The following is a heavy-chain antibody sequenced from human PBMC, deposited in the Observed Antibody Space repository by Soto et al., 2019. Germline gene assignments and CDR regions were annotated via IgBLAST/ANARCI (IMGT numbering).Heavy chain of an antibody. V-gene: IGHV4-30-4*01. CDR1: GGSISSGDYY. D-gene: IGHD4-17*01. Sequence: QVQLQESGPGLVKPSQTLSLTCTVSGGSISSGDYYWSWIRQPPGKGLEWIGYIYYSGSTYYNPSLKSXXTXSXXPSKNQFSLKLSSVTAADTAVYYCASDPHGDPFDYWGQGTLVTVSS. CDR2: IYYSGST. CDR3: ASDPHGDPFDY. J-gene: IGHJ4*02.